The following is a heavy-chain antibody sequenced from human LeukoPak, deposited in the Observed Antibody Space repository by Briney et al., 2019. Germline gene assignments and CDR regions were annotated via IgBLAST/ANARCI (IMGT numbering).Heavy chain of an antibody. CDR2: ISWNSGSI. Sequence: GGSLRLSCAASGFTFDDYAMHWVRQAPGKGLEWVSGISWNSGSIGYADSVKGRFTISRDNAKNSLYLQMNSLRAEDTALYYCAKGAEMATIYYFDYWGQGTLVTVSS. J-gene: IGHJ4*02. CDR1: GFTFDDYA. CDR3: AKGAEMATIYYFDY. V-gene: IGHV3-9*01. D-gene: IGHD5-24*01.